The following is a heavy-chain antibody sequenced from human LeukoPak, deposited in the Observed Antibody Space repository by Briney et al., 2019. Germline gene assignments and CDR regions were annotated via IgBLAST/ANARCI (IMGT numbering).Heavy chain of an antibody. Sequence: PGGSLRLSCAASGFTFNSYAMSCVRQAPGKGLEWVSVISGSGGSTYYADSVKGRFTISRDNSKNMLYLQMNSLRAEDTAVYYCVRSYYPNWFDPWGQGTLVTVSS. D-gene: IGHD3-10*01. CDR3: VRSYYPNWFDP. CDR1: GFTFNSYA. CDR2: ISGSGGST. J-gene: IGHJ5*02. V-gene: IGHV3-23*01.